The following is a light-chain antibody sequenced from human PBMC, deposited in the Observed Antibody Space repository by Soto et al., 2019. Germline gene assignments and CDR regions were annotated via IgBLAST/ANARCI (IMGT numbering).Light chain of an antibody. J-gene: IGKJ5*01. CDR3: QQYDDSIS. CDR1: QSVSSNY. V-gene: IGKV3-20*01. CDR2: GAA. Sequence: EIVLTQSPDTLSLSPGESATLSCRASQSVSSNYLAWYQQKPGRAPRLLIYGAANRAAGIPDGFSGSEAGTDYTLTISGLEPEDFAVFYWQQYDDSISFGQGTRLEIE.